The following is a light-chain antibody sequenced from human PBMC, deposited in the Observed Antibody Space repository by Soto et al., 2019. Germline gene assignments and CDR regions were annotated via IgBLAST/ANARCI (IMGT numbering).Light chain of an antibody. CDR2: AAS. CDR3: QQYYSYPRT. J-gene: IGKJ1*01. Sequence: AIRMTQSPSSFSASTGDRVTITCRASQGISSYLAWYQQKPGKAPKLLIYAASTLQSGVPSRFSGSGSGTEFTLTISCLQSEDFATYYCQQYYSYPRTFGQGNKVDIK. CDR1: QGISSY. V-gene: IGKV1-8*01.